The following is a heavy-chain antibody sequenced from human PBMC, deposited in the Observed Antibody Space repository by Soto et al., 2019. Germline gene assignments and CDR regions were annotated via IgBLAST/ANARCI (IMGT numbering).Heavy chain of an antibody. J-gene: IGHJ6*03. D-gene: IGHD3-10*01. CDR3: ARARGFGELLEPGGFMDV. CDR1: GYTFTSYG. Sequence: ASVKVSCKASGYTFTSYGISWVRQAPGQGLEWMGWISAYNGNTNYAQKLQGRVTMTTDTSTSTAYMELRSLRSDDTAVYYCARARGFGELLEPGGFMDVWGKGTTVTVSS. CDR2: ISAYNGNT. V-gene: IGHV1-18*01.